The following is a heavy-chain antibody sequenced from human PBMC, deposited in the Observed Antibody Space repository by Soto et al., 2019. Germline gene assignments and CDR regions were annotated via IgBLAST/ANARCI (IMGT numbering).Heavy chain of an antibody. CDR3: ARALTVPKEMDV. CDR1: GHTFTSYY. D-gene: IGHD2-2*01. J-gene: IGHJ6*02. CDR2: INPSGGST. V-gene: IGHV1-46*01. Sequence: ASVKVSCKASGHTFTSYYMHWVRQAPGQGLEWMGIINPSGGSTNYAQKFQGRVTITADESTSTAYMELSSLRSEDTAVYYCARALTVPKEMDVWGQGTTVTVSS.